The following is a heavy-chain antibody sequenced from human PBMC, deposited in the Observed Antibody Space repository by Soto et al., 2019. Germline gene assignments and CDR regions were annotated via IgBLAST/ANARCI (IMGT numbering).Heavy chain of an antibody. CDR3: AKGGLPIFGVVSWFDP. CDR2: ISGSGGST. Sequence: EVQLLESGGGLVQPGGSLRLSCAASGFTFSSYAMSWVRQAPGKGLEWVSAISGSGGSTYYADSVKGRFTISRDNSKNTLYLQMNGLRAEDTAVYYCAKGGLPIFGVVSWFDPWGQGTLVTVSS. D-gene: IGHD3-3*01. CDR1: GFTFSSYA. V-gene: IGHV3-23*01. J-gene: IGHJ5*02.